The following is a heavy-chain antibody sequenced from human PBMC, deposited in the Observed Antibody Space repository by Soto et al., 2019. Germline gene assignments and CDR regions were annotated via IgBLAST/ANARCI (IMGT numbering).Heavy chain of an antibody. CDR3: ARIRVVNKRILLEPNWFDP. J-gene: IGHJ5*02. CDR2: INHSGST. V-gene: IGHV4-34*01. Sequence: SETLPLTCAVYGGSFGGYYWSWIRQPPGKGLEWIGEINHSGSTNYNPSLKSRVTISVDTSKNQFSLKLSSVTAADTAVYYCARIRVVNKRILLEPNWFDPWGQGTLVTVSS. CDR1: GGSFGGYY. D-gene: IGHD2-15*01.